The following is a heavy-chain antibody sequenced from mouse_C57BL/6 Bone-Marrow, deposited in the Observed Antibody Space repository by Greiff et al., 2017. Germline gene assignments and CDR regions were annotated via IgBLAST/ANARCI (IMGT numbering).Heavy chain of an antibody. V-gene: IGHV1-69*01. J-gene: IGHJ2*01. Sequence: QVQLQQPGAELVMPGASVKLSCKASGYTFTSYWMHWVKQRPGQGLEWIGEIDPSDSYTNYNQKFKGKSTLTVDKSSSTAYMQLSSLTSEDSAVYYCAREGYSGDFDYGGQGTTLTVSS. CDR2: IDPSDSYT. D-gene: IGHD2-12*01. CDR3: AREGYSGDFDY. CDR1: GYTFTSYW.